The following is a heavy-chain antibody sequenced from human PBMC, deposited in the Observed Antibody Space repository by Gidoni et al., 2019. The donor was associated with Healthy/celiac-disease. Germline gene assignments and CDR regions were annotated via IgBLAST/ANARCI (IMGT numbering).Heavy chain of an antibody. V-gene: IGHV4-31*03. D-gene: IGHD3-22*01. CDR2: IYYSGST. CDR3: ARETFTYYYDSSGCYFDY. J-gene: IGHJ4*02. Sequence: QVQLQESGPGLVKPSQTLSLTSTVSGGSISSGGYYWSWIRQHPGQGLEWIGYIYYSGSTYYNPSLKSRVTISVDTSKNQFSLKLSSVTAADTAVYYCARETFTYYYDSSGCYFDYWGQGTLVTVSS. CDR1: GGSISSGGYY.